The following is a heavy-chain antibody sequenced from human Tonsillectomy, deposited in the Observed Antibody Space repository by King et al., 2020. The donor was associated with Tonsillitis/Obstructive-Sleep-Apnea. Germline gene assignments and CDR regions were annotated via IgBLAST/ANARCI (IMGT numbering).Heavy chain of an antibody. CDR2: ISSGSIYI. V-gene: IGHV3-21*01. CDR1: GFTFSSYS. J-gene: IGHJ4*02. D-gene: IGHD5-18*01. Sequence: EVQLVQSGGGLVKPGGSLRLSCAASGFTFSSYSMNWVRQAPGKGLEWVSSISSGSIYIYYADSVKGRFTISRDNAKNSLYLQMNGLRAEDTAVYYCARGGKYTYGYQSDSWGLGTLVTVSS. CDR3: ARGGKYTYGYQSDS.